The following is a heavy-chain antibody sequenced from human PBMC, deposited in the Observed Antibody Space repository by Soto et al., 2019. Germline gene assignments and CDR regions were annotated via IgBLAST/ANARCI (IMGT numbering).Heavy chain of an antibody. J-gene: IGHJ4*02. D-gene: IGHD4-17*01. Sequence: PGGSLRLSCAASGFTFSNYAMRWVRQAPGKGLEWVSGITGSAGNTYYADSVKGRFTISRDNSKNTLYLQTNSLRADDTAIYYCAKVPLSLRFYDYWGQGTLVTVSS. CDR2: ITGSAGNT. CDR1: GFTFSNYA. CDR3: AKVPLSLRFYDY. V-gene: IGHV3-23*01.